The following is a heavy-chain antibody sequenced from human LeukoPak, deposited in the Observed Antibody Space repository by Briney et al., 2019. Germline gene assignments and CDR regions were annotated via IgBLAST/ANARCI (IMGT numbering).Heavy chain of an antibody. Sequence: PGGSLRLSCAASGFTFDNYDMSWVRQAPGKGLDWVSAVRGGRTYYADSVKGRFTISRDNSRSTLYLQMNSLRAEDTAVYYCAKVSWGSLGDYWGQGILVTVSS. CDR3: AKVSWGSLGDY. CDR2: VRGGRT. V-gene: IGHV3-23*01. CDR1: GFTFDNYD. D-gene: IGHD7-27*01. J-gene: IGHJ4*02.